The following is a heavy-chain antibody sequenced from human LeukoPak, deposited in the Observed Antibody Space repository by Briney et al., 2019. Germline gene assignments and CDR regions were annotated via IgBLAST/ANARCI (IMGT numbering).Heavy chain of an antibody. CDR1: GGTFSSYT. J-gene: IGHJ4*02. D-gene: IGHD5-18*01. Sequence: ASVKVSCKASGGTFSSYTISWVRQAPGQGLEWMGRIIPILGIANYAQKFQGRVTFTTDESTSTAYMELSSLRSEDTAVYYCARGAWGYNYGYHNYWGQGTLVTVSS. CDR2: IIPILGIA. V-gene: IGHV1-69*16. CDR3: ARGAWGYNYGYHNY.